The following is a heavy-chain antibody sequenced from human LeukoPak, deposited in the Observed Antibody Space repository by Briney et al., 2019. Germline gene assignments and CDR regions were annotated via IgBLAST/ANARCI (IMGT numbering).Heavy chain of an antibody. CDR3: AKDAHKLLWFGDPGSYFDY. Sequence: GGSLRLSCAASGFTFSSYGMHWVRQAPGKGLEWVAFIRYDGSNKYYADSVKGRFTISGDNSKNTLYLQMNSLRAEDTAVYYCAKDAHKLLWFGDPGSYFDYWGQGTLVTVSS. V-gene: IGHV3-30*02. CDR2: IRYDGSNK. CDR1: GFTFSSYG. J-gene: IGHJ4*02. D-gene: IGHD3-10*01.